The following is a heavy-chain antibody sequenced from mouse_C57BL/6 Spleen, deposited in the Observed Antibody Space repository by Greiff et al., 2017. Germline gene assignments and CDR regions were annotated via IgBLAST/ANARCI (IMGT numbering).Heavy chain of an antibody. CDR3: ARYDYDGYYAMDY. CDR2: IYPRDGST. J-gene: IGHJ4*01. D-gene: IGHD2-4*01. V-gene: IGHV1-85*01. Sequence: VQLQQSGPELVKPGASVKLSCKASGYTFTSYDINWVKQRPGQGLEWIGWIYPRDGSTTYNEKFKGKATLTVDTSSSTAYMELHSLTSEDSAVYFCARYDYDGYYAMDYWGQGTSVTVSS. CDR1: GYTFTSYD.